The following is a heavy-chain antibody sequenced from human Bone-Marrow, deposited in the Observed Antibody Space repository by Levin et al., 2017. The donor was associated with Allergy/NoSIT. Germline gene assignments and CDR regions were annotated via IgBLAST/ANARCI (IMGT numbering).Heavy chain of an antibody. J-gene: IGHJ6*02. CDR3: VKGFGATVPSGMDV. CDR1: GFTFDDYA. Sequence: SLKISCAASGFTFDDYAMHWVRQAPGKGLEWVSIIDWNSGKIDYADSVKGRFTISRDNAKNSVHLQMNSLRGEDTALYYCVKGFGATVPSGMDVWGPGTTVIVSS. CDR2: IDWNSGKI. D-gene: IGHD1-26*01. V-gene: IGHV3-9*01.